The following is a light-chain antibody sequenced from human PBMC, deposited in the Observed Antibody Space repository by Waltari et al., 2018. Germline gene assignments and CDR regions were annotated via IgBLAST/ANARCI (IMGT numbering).Light chain of an antibody. J-gene: IGKJ2*01. CDR1: QAISNY. V-gene: IGKV1-16*02. CDR2: AAS. Sequence: DIQMTQFPSSLSAFVGDRVIITCRSSQAISNYVAWFQQKPGKAPKSLISAASSLQSGVPSKFSGSGSGTDFALTISSLQPEDFATYYCQQYYIVPYTFGQGTELEI. CDR3: QQYYIVPYT.